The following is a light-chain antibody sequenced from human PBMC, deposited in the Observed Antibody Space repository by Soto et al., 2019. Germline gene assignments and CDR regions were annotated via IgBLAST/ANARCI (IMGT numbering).Light chain of an antibody. CDR3: QQLIDSQIT. CDR1: QVISTS. CDR2: AAS. V-gene: IGKV1-9*01. Sequence: DIQLTQSPSFRSPSIGESVTITCRASQVISTSLAWYQVKPGKAPKLLIYAASTWESGVPARFSATVSRTEFSLTITSLQPEDFATYYCQQLIDSQITFGQGTRLEIK. J-gene: IGKJ5*01.